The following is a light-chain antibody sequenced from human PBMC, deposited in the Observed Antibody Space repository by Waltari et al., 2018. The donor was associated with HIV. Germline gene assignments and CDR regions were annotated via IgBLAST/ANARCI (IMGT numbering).Light chain of an antibody. CDR1: KLGHKY. V-gene: IGLV3-1*01. Sequence: SYDLTQPPSLSVSPGQTASIPCSGDKLGHKYAHGYQQTPGQSPVVVIYQDNKRPSEIPERFSGSNSGNTATLTISGTQAMDEADYYCQAWDRSTAIFGGGTKLTVL. CDR2: QDN. J-gene: IGLJ2*01. CDR3: QAWDRSTAI.